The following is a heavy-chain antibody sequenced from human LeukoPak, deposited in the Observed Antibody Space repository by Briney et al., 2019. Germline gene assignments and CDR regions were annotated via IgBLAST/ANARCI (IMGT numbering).Heavy chain of an antibody. D-gene: IGHD3-22*01. CDR2: ISDSGGNT. J-gene: IGHJ4*02. V-gene: IGHV3-23*01. Sequence: GGSLRLSCAASGFTFSSYAMTWVRQAPGKGLEWVSGISDSGGNTYYADSVKGRFTISRDNPKNTLYLQMNSLRAEDTAVYYCATTGESSGYYQRFDCWGQGTLVTVSS. CDR3: ATTGESSGYYQRFDC. CDR1: GFTFSSYA.